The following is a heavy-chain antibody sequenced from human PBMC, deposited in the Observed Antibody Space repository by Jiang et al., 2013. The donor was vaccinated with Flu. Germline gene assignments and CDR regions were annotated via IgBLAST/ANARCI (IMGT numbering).Heavy chain of an antibody. Sequence: VSCKASGYTFTGYYMHWVRQAPGQGLEWMGRINPNSGGTNYAQKFQGRVTMTRDTSISTAYMELSRLRSDDTAVYYCARGQRCGSTSCPRGMFYYYGMDVWGQGTTVTVSS. J-gene: IGHJ6*02. V-gene: IGHV1-2*06. D-gene: IGHD2-2*01. CDR3: ARGQRCGSTSCPRGMFYYYGMDV. CDR2: INPNSGGT. CDR1: GYTFTGYY.